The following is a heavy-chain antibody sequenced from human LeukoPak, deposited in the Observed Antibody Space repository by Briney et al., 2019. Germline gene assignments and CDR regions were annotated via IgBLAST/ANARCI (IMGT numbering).Heavy chain of an antibody. J-gene: IGHJ4*02. Sequence: ASVKVSCMASGYTFTSYGIRWVRQAPGQGLEWMGWISAYNGNTNYAQKLQGRVTMTTDTSTSTAYMELRSLTSYDTAVYYCARTLDIVVVVADYWGQGTLVTVSS. CDR3: ARTLDIVVVVADY. CDR1: GYTFTSYG. CDR2: ISAYNGNT. D-gene: IGHD2-15*01. V-gene: IGHV1-18*04.